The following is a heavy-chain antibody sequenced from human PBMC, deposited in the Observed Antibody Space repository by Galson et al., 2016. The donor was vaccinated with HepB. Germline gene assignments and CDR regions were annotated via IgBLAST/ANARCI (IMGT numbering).Heavy chain of an antibody. CDR2: VFHSGNT. CDR3: ASLDNRRGGEV. J-gene: IGHJ4*02. CDR1: GASINSLNW. D-gene: IGHD2-2*03. V-gene: IGHV4-4*02. Sequence: SETLSLTCAVSGASINSLNWWSWVRQPPGKGLEWIGEVFHSGNTNYNSSLKSRASMLADKSKNRFSLTLTSVTAASTAVYFCASLDNRRGGEVWGQGTLVTVSS.